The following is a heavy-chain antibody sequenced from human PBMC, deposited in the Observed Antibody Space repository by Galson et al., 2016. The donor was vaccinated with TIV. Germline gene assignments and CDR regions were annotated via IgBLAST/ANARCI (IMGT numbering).Heavy chain of an antibody. D-gene: IGHD1-7*01. CDR1: GDSVSGNTAA. Sequence: CAISGDSVSGNTAAWNWVRQSPSRGLEWLGRTYYTSKWNTDYAVSVKGRIIIRPDTSMNQVSLQLSSVIPDGTAGYYCSRGNWNYGMGGAMDVWGRGTTVTVSS. J-gene: IGHJ6*02. V-gene: IGHV6-1*01. CDR2: TYYTSKWNT. CDR3: SRGNWNYGMGGAMDV.